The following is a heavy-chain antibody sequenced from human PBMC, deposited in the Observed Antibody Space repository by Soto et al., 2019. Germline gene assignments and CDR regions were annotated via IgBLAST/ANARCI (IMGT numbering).Heavy chain of an antibody. Sequence: HVPLQEPGPGLVKPSQTLSITCTVSGGSISSGGYYWSWIRQHPGKCLEWIGYIYYSGSTYFNPSLKGRVTLSVDKSKTLFSLKLGSVTAADTAVYYCAGELSSGYRPHAFDIWGQGTMVTVSS. CDR3: AGELSSGYRPHAFDI. CDR2: IYYSGST. D-gene: IGHD3-22*01. V-gene: IGHV4-31*03. CDR1: GGSISSGGYY. J-gene: IGHJ3*02.